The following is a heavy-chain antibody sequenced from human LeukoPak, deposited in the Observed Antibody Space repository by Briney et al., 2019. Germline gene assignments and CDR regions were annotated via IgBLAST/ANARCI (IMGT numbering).Heavy chain of an antibody. Sequence: PGGSLRLSCAASGFTFSSYWIGWVRQAPGKGLEWVANIKQDGSEKYYVDSVKGRFTISRDNAKNSLYLQMNSLRAEDTAVYYCARDRGYDYVWGSYRYTGAFDIWGHRTMVTVSS. D-gene: IGHD3-16*02. CDR2: IKQDGSEK. V-gene: IGHV3-7*01. J-gene: IGHJ3*02. CDR1: GFTFSSYW. CDR3: ARDRGYDYVWGSYRYTGAFDI.